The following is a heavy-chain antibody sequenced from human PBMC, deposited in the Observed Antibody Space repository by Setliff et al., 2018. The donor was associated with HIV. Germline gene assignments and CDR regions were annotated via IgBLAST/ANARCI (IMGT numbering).Heavy chain of an antibody. CDR1: GGSFIGSSFQ. CDR2: IAYSGTT. V-gene: IGHV4-39*07. Sequence: SETLSLTCNVSGGSFIGSSFQSTWIRQAPGKGLEWIGDIAYSGTTMYNNYNPSLESRITISEDASRHQSSLKLTSVTADDTGIYYCVRGPPFAYWGQGLLVTVSS. J-gene: IGHJ4*02. CDR3: VRGPPFAY.